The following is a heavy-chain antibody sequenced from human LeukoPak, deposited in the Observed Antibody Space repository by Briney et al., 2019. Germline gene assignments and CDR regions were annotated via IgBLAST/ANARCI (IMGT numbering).Heavy chain of an antibody. J-gene: IGHJ6*03. CDR1: GGSISSSSYY. CDR3: ARHMCVDFWSGYLYYMDV. CDR2: IYYSGST. Sequence: ASETLSLTCTVSGGSISSSSYYWGWIRQPPGKGLEWIGSIYYSGSTYYNPSLKSRVTISVDTSKNQFSLKLSSVTAADTAVYYCARHMCVDFWSGYLYYMDVWGKGTTVTVSS. D-gene: IGHD3-3*01. V-gene: IGHV4-39*01.